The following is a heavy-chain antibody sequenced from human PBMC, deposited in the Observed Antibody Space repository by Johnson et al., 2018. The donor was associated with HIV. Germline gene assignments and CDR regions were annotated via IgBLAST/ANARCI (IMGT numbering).Heavy chain of an antibody. CDR1: GFTFSSYA. J-gene: IGHJ3*02. D-gene: IGHD3-3*01. CDR2: ISGSGGST. CDR3: AKDSERITIFGVVIEFNTNDAFDI. V-gene: IGHV3-23*04. Sequence: VQLVESGGGLVQPGGSLRLSCAASGFTFSSYAMRWVRQAPGKGLEWVSAISGSGGSTYYADSVTGRFTISRDNSKNTLYLQMNSLRAEDTAVYYCAKDSERITIFGVVIEFNTNDAFDIWGQGTMVTVSS.